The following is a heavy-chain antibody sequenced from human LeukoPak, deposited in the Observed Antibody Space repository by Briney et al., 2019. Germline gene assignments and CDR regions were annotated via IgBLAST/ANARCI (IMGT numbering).Heavy chain of an antibody. CDR3: ARDLMGCSGGSCFNSFDN. J-gene: IGHJ4*02. V-gene: IGHV4-39*02. CDR2: IYYSGST. CDR1: GGSISSSSYY. Sequence: SETLSLTCTVSGGSISSSSYYWGWIRQPPGKGLEWIGSIYYSGSTYYNPSLKSRVTISVDTSKNQFSLQLNSVTPEDTAVYYCARDLMGCSGGSCFNSFDNWGQGTLVTVSS. D-gene: IGHD2-15*01.